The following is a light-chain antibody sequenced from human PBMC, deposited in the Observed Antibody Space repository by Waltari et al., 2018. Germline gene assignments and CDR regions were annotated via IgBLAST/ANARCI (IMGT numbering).Light chain of an antibody. CDR1: SSDGGRYNY. CDR2: DVN. CDR3: FSYAGSPWV. V-gene: IGLV2-11*01. Sequence: HSALTQPRSVSGSPGQPVTIPCTGPSSDGGRYNYVSWYQQHPGKAPKVMLHDVNHRPSGVPDRFSGSKSGNTASLTISGLQAEDEADYYCFSYAGSPWVFGGGTKLTVL. J-gene: IGLJ3*02.